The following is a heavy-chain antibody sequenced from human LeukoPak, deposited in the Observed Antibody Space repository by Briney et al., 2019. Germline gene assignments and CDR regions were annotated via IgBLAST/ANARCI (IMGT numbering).Heavy chain of an antibody. CDR1: GFTVSTNF. V-gene: IGHV3-66*02. D-gene: IGHD1-26*01. Sequence: GGSLRLSCVGSGFTVSTNFMSRVRQSPGKGLEWVALIYSGGATHYADAVKGRFTISRDNSKNTVYLQMNSLRPEDTAVYYCARERSGSYHTFEYWGLGTLVTVSS. CDR3: ARERSGSYHTFEY. J-gene: IGHJ4*02. CDR2: IYSGGAT.